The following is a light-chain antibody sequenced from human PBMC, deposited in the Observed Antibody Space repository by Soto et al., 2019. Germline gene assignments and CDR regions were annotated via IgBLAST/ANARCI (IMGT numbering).Light chain of an antibody. J-gene: IGLJ1*01. Sequence: NFMLTQPHSVSESPGKTVTISCTRSGGSIASGYVQWYRQRPGSAPTTVIYEDNQRPSGVPDRFSGSIDSSSNSASLTISGLQTEDEADYYCQSYHSSYPYVFGTGTKVPS. V-gene: IGLV6-57*03. CDR3: QSYHSSYPYV. CDR1: GGSIASGY. CDR2: EDN.